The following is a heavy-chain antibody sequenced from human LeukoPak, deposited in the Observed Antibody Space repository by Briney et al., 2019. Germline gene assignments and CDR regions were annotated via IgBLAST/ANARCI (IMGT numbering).Heavy chain of an antibody. V-gene: IGHV4-4*07. J-gene: IGHJ6*03. D-gene: IGHD6-6*01. Sequence: SSETLSLTCTVSGGSISSYYWSWIRQPAGKGLEWIGRIYTSGSTNYNPSLKSRVTISVDKSKNQFSLKLSSVTAADTAVYYRARDSRVPADYYYYMDVWGKGTTVTVSS. CDR2: IYTSGST. CDR3: ARDSRVPADYYYYMDV. CDR1: GGSISSYY.